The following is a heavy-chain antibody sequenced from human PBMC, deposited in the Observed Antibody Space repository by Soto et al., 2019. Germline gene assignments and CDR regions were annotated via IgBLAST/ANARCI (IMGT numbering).Heavy chain of an antibody. V-gene: IGHV3-33*01. CDR3: ARGSSRELEY. CDR1: GFTFSNYG. Sequence: GGSLRLSCAASGFTFSNYGMHWVRQAPGKGLEWVAIIWYDGSNKYYADSVKGRFTISRDNSKNTLYLQMNSLRAEDTAVYYCARGSSRELEYWGQGTLVTVSS. J-gene: IGHJ4*02. CDR2: IWYDGSNK. D-gene: IGHD1-1*01.